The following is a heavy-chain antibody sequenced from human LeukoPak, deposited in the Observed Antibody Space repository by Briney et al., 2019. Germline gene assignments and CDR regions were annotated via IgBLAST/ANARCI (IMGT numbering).Heavy chain of an antibody. CDR1: GFTFSSYG. CDR2: IWYDGSNK. D-gene: IGHD6-13*01. J-gene: IGHJ4*02. CDR3: ARDRVGQQLVPGY. Sequence: GRSLRLSCAASGFTFSSYGMHWVRQAPGKGLEWVAVIWYDGSNKYYADSVKGRFTISRDNSKNTLYLQMNSLRAEDTAVYYCARDRVGQQLVPGYWGQGTLVTVSS. V-gene: IGHV3-33*01.